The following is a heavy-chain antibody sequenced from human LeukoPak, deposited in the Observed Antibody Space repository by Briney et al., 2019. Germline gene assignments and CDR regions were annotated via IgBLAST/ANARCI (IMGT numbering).Heavy chain of an antibody. J-gene: IGHJ4*02. CDR3: ARLRGYSYGYEEGHYFDY. D-gene: IGHD5-18*01. Sequence: ASVKVSCKASGYTFTGYYMHWVRQAPGQGLEWMGRINPNSGGTNYAQKFQGRVTMTRDTSISTAYMELSRLRSDDTAVYYCARLRGYSYGYEEGHYFDYWGQGTLVTVSS. CDR2: INPNSGGT. CDR1: GYTFTGYY. V-gene: IGHV1-2*06.